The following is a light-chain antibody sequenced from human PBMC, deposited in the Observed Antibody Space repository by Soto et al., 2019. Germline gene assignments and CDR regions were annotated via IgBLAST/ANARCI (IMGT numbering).Light chain of an antibody. J-gene: IGLJ1*01. CDR1: SSDVGGYNY. Sequence: QSVLTQPRSVSGSPGQSVTISCTGTSSDVGGYNYVSWYQQHPGKAPKVMIYDVSERHSGVPDRFSGSKSGNTASLTISGLQAEDEADYYCCSYAGSPRYVFGTGTKVTVL. CDR3: CSYAGSPRYV. V-gene: IGLV2-11*01. CDR2: DVS.